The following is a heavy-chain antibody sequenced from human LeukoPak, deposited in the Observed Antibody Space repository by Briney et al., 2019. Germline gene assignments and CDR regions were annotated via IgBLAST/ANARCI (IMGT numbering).Heavy chain of an antibody. D-gene: IGHD6-13*01. J-gene: IGHJ5*02. CDR3: ARGYSSSWYLDWFDP. CDR1: GYTFTGYY. V-gene: IGHV1-2*02. Sequence: ASVKVYCKASGYTFTGYYMQWVRQAPGQGLEWMGWINPNSGGTNYAQKFQGRVTMTRDTSISTAYMELSRLRSDDTAVYYCARGYSSSWYLDWFDPWGQGTLVTVSS. CDR2: INPNSGGT.